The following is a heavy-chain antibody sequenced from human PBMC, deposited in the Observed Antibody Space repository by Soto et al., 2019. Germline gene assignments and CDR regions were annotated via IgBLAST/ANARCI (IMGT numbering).Heavy chain of an antibody. CDR2: ISGSGHIT. CDR1: GFTISTYA. CDR3: AKSLRTTVTTGFWFDP. Sequence: EVQLLESGGGLVQPGGSLRLSCAASGFTISTYAMSWVRQAPGKGLEWVSGISGSGHITYYADSVKGRFTSSRDISKNTLYLQMSSLRSEDTAVYHCAKSLRTTVTTGFWFDPWGQGTLVTVSS. J-gene: IGHJ5*02. V-gene: IGHV3-23*01. D-gene: IGHD4-17*01.